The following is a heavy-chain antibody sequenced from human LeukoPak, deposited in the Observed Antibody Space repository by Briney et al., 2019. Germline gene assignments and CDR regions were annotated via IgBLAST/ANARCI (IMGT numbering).Heavy chain of an antibody. J-gene: IGHJ3*02. V-gene: IGHV4-39*01. CDR1: GGSISSSSYY. CDR3: ASQLREHGGSDAFDI. CDR2: IYYSGST. D-gene: IGHD3-16*01. Sequence: SETLSLTCTVSGGSISSSSYYWGWIRQPPGKGLEWIGSIYYSGSTYYNPSLKSRVTISVDTSKNQFSLKLSSVTAADTAVYYCASQLREHGGSDAFDIWGQGTMVTVSS.